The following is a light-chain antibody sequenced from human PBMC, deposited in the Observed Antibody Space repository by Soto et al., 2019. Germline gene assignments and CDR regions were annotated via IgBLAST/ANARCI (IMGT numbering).Light chain of an antibody. CDR1: QSITTC. V-gene: IGKV1-39*01. J-gene: IGKJ3*01. Sequence: DIQMTQSPSSLSASVGGRVTISCRASQSITTCLNWYQQKPGKAPKLLIFLASRLQSGIPSRFSGSGSGTDCTLTITSQQPDDSANYHGQPGYSMPYTFRPGTKLDRK. CDR3: QPGYSMPYT. CDR2: LAS.